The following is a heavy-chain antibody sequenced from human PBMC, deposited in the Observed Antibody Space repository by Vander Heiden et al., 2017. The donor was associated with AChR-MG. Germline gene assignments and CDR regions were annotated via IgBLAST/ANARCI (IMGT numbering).Heavy chain of an antibody. CDR1: GYNFSTYW. D-gene: IGHD6-13*01. CDR3: ARKQQLSS. J-gene: IGHJ3*01. CDR2: IDPSDSYT. Sequence: EVQLVQSGAEVKKPGESLRISCQGSGYNFSTYWINWVRQMPGKGLEWMGRIDPSDSYTNYSPSFQGHVTISADKSTSTAYLQWSSLRASDTAIYDDARKQQLSSWCQGTKVTVS. V-gene: IGHV5-10-1*03.